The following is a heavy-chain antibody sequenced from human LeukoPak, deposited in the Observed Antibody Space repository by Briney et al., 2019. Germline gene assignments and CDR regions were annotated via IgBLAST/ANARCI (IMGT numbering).Heavy chain of an antibody. CDR3: ARARGYIGY. D-gene: IGHD5-18*01. J-gene: IGHJ4*02. CDR2: INHSGST. CDR1: GGSFSGYY. V-gene: IGHV4-34*01. Sequence: SGTLSLTCAVYGGSFSGYYWSWIRQPPGKGLEWIGEINHSGSTNYNPSLKSRVTISVDTSKNQFSLKLSSVTAADTAVYYCARARGYIGYWGQGTLVTVSS.